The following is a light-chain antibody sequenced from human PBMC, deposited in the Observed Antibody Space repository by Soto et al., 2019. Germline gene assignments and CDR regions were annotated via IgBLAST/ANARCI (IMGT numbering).Light chain of an antibody. Sequence: QSALTQPASVSGSPGQSITISCTGTSSDIGYNNYVSWFQQRPGKAPTLIIYEVSNRPSGVSNHFSGSKSGNTASLTISGLLPEDEAEYYCSAYTTTTRLFGGGTKVTVL. J-gene: IGLJ3*02. V-gene: IGLV2-14*01. CDR3: SAYTTTTRL. CDR2: EVS. CDR1: SSDIGYNNY.